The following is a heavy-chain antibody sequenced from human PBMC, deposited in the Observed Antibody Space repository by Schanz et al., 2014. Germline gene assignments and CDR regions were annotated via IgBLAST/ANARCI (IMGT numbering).Heavy chain of an antibody. J-gene: IGHJ6*03. CDR2: INPNSGAA. CDR1: GYTFTGYH. Sequence: QVQLVQSGAEVKKPGASVKVSCKASGYTFTGYHMHWVRQAPGQGLEWMGRINPNSGAANYAQKFQGRVTLTRDTSRSTAYMELNSLTSEDTAVYYCARVSMEFERGKSYYYYMDVWGRGTTVTVSS. D-gene: IGHD3-10*01. V-gene: IGHV1-2*06. CDR3: ARVSMEFERGKSYYYYMDV.